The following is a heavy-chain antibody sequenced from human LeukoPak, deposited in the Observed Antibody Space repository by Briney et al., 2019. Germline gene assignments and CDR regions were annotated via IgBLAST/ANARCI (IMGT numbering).Heavy chain of an antibody. CDR3: ARELLWFGELSVDY. D-gene: IGHD3-10*01. J-gene: IGHJ4*02. CDR2: INPNSGGT. Sequence: ASVKVSCKASGYTFTGYYMHWVQQAPGQGLEWMGWINPNSGGTNYAQKFQGRVTMTRDTSISTAYMELSRLRSDDTAVYYCARELLWFGELSVDYWGQGTLVTVSP. V-gene: IGHV1-2*02. CDR1: GYTFTGYY.